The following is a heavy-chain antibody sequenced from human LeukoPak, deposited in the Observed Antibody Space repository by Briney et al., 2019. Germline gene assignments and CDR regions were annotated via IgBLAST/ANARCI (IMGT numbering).Heavy chain of an antibody. V-gene: IGHV3-20*04. CDR1: GFPFSSYS. J-gene: IGHJ6*03. CDR3: ARRMVVAARAYYYYYYMDV. Sequence: GGSLRLSCAASGFPFSSYSMNWVRQAPGKGLEWVSGINWNGGSTGYADSVKGRFTISRDNAKNSLYLQMNSLRAEDTALYYCARRMVVAARAYYYYYYMDVWGKGTTVTVSS. D-gene: IGHD2-15*01. CDR2: INWNGGST.